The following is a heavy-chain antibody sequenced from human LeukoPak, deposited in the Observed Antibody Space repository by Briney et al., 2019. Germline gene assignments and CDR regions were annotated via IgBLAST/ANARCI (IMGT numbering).Heavy chain of an antibody. V-gene: IGHV3-30*18. D-gene: IGHD6-19*01. CDR2: ISYDGSNK. J-gene: IGHJ4*02. CDR3: AKARSRYSSGWYSFDY. CDR1: GGSISSYY. Sequence: LTCTVSGGSISSYYWSWVRQAPGKGLEWVAVISYDGSNKYYADSVKGRFTISRDNSKNTLYLQMNSLRAEDTAVYYCAKARSRYSSGWYSFDYWGQGTLVTVSS.